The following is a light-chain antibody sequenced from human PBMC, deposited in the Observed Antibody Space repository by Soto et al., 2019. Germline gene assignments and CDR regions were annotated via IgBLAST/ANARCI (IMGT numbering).Light chain of an antibody. V-gene: IGKV1-39*01. Sequence: DIQMTQSPSLLSASVGDRVTITCRASQNINGDLNWYQQRPGKAPTLLLYEASSLQSGVPSRFSGGGSGTDLTLTISSLRPEDFATYYCQQAYNVPPTFGQGPKVEIK. J-gene: IGKJ1*01. CDR2: EAS. CDR1: QNINGD. CDR3: QQAYNVPPT.